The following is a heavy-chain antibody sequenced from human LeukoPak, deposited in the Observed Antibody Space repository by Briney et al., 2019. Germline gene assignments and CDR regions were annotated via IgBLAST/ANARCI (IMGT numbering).Heavy chain of an antibody. CDR1: GFTFGDHI. J-gene: IGHJ4*02. Sequence: PGGSLGLSCAASGFTFGDHIMNWVRQLPGKRLEWVAYVSGSGSTVYYADSVKGRFTVSRDNGKSSLYLQMNSLRVEGTALYYCVRQFASWGQGTLVTVSS. CDR2: VSGSGSTV. V-gene: IGHV3-48*01. CDR3: VRQFAS.